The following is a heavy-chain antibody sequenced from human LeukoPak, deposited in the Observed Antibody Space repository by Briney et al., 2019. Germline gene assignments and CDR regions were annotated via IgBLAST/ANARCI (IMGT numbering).Heavy chain of an antibody. Sequence: ASVKVSCKASGYTFTNYGISWVRQAPGQGLEWMGWVSTNTGNTNYAQKFQGRVTMTRDTSISTAYMELSRLRSDDTAVYCCARSQHYDILTGYYPSGMDVWGQGTTVTVSS. CDR1: GYTFTNYG. CDR2: VSTNTGNT. CDR3: ARSQHYDILTGYYPSGMDV. J-gene: IGHJ6*02. D-gene: IGHD3-9*01. V-gene: IGHV1-18*01.